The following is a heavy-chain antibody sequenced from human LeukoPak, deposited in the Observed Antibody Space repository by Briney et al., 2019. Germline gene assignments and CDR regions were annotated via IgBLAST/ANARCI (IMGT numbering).Heavy chain of an antibody. CDR1: SGSVSSGSYY. V-gene: IGHV4-61*01. D-gene: IGHD6-13*01. CDR2: IYYSGST. J-gene: IGHJ6*04. Sequence: PSETLSLTCTVSSGSVSSGSYYWSWIRQPPGKGLEGIGYIYYSGSTNYNPSLKSRVTISVDTSKSQFSLKLSSVTAADTAVYYCARYSSSSGGMDVWGKGTTVTVSS. CDR3: ARYSSSSGGMDV.